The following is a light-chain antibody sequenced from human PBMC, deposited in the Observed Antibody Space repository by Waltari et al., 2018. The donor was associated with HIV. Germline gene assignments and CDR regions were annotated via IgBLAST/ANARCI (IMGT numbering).Light chain of an antibody. CDR3: QARHSWPPLFT. CDR1: QSVTTY. J-gene: IGKJ3*01. CDR2: DAS. V-gene: IGKV3-11*01. Sequence: EIVLTQSPATLSLSPGEGATLSCRASQSVTTYLAWFQQKPGQPPRLLIFDASSRATGVPARFSGSGSWTDFSLTISSLEPEDFAIYYCQARHSWPPLFTFGPGTKVEMK.